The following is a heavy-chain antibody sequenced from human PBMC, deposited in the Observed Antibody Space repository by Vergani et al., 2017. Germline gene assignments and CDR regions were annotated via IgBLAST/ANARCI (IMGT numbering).Heavy chain of an antibody. J-gene: IGHJ6*03. D-gene: IGHD3-10*01. V-gene: IGHV3-30*01. CDR1: GFTFSSYA. Sequence: QVQLVESGGGVVQPGRSLRLSCAASGFTFSSYAMHWVRQAPGKGLEWVAVISYDGSNKYYADSVKGRFTISRDNSKNTLYLQMNSLRAEDTAVYYCAREGIVRGVESYYYYMDVWGKGTTVTVSS. CDR2: ISYDGSNK. CDR3: AREGIVRGVESYYYYMDV.